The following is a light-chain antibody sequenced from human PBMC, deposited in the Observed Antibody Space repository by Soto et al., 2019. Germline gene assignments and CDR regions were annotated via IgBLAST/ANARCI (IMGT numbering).Light chain of an antibody. V-gene: IGLV2-14*01. J-gene: IGLJ1*01. Sequence: QSYLNQPASVSGSPGQSITISCPGTSSDVGGYNYVSWYQQHPGKAPKLMIYEVSYRPSGVSDRFSGSKSGNTASLTISGLQAEDEADYYCCSYTSSITYVFGTGTKVTVL. CDR1: SSDVGGYNY. CDR3: CSYTSSITYV. CDR2: EVS.